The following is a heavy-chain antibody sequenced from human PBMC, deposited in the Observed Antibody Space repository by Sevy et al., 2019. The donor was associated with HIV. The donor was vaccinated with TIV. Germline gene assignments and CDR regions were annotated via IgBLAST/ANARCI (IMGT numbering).Heavy chain of an antibody. CDR2: IRSKGYGGTT. D-gene: IGHD4-17*01. CDR1: GFTFGDYA. Sequence: GGSLRLSCTASGFTFGDYAMSWFRQAPGKGLEWVGFIRSKGYGGTTEYAAFVEGRFTISRDDSKSMAYLQMNSLKTEDTAVYYCTRYDYGDYSFDYWGQGTLVTVSS. J-gene: IGHJ4*02. V-gene: IGHV3-49*03. CDR3: TRYDYGDYSFDY.